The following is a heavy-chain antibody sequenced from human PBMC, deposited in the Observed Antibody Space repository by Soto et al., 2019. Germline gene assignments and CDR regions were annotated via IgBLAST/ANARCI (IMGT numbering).Heavy chain of an antibody. CDR3: ARGGYQLLRYYYYYGMDV. J-gene: IGHJ6*02. CDR1: GGSISSYY. Sequence: SETLSLTCTVSGGSISSYYWSWIRQPPGKGLEWIGYIYYSGSTNYNPSLKSRVTISVDTSKNQFSLKLSSVTAADTAVYYFARGGYQLLRYYYYYGMDVWGQGTTVTVSS. CDR2: IYYSGST. V-gene: IGHV4-59*01. D-gene: IGHD2-2*01.